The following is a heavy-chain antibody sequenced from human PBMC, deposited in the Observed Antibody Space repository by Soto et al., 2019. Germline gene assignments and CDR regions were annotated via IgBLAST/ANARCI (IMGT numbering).Heavy chain of an antibody. J-gene: IGHJ4*01. CDR3: ATGRYGNY. D-gene: IGHD1-1*01. V-gene: IGHV1-18*01. Sequence: QVHLVQSGAEVKKPGASVKVSCKGSGYAFTTYGITWVRQAPGQGLEWMGWISAHNGNPNYAPKRQGRVTVSRDTSTTTAYIDLGSARSEAAAVDYCATGRYGNYWGHGAVVTVSS. CDR2: ISAHNGNP. CDR1: GYAFTTYG.